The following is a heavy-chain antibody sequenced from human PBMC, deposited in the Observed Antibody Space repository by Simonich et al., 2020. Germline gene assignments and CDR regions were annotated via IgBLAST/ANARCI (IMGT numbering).Heavy chain of an antibody. V-gene: IGHV4-39*01. CDR3: ARHAGFAFDI. CDR1: GGSISSSSYY. CDR2: IYSRGRT. D-gene: IGHD6-13*01. J-gene: IGHJ3*02. Sequence: QLQLQESGPGLVKPSETLSLTCTVSGGSISSSSYYWGWIRQPPGKGLEWIGSIYSRGRTYYNPSLKSRVTISVDTSKNQFSLKLSSVTAADTAVYYCARHAGFAFDIWGQGTMVTVSS.